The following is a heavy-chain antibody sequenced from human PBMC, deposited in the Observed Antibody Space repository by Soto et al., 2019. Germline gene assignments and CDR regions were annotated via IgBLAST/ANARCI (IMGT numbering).Heavy chain of an antibody. Sequence: QVQLVQSGAEVKKPGASVKVSCKASGYTFTSYGISWVRRARGQGLEWMGWISAYSGSTNYAQKLQGRVTMTTDTSASTAYMELRSLRSDDTAVYYCARSISAAVDFDSWGQGTLVTVSS. CDR1: GYTFTSYG. CDR2: ISAYSGST. D-gene: IGHD6-13*01. CDR3: ARSISAAVDFDS. J-gene: IGHJ4*02. V-gene: IGHV1-18*01.